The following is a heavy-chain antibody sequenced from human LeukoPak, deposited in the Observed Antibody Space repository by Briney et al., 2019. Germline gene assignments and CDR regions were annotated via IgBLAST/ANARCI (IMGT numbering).Heavy chain of an antibody. D-gene: IGHD3-10*01. J-gene: IGHJ5*02. Sequence: GASVKLSCKASGGTFSSYAISWVRQAPGQGLEWIGWIIPIFGTANYAQKFQGRVTITADKSTSTAYMELSSLRSEDTAVYYCARAKDYGSVSDYSNWFVPWGQGALVTVSS. CDR1: GGTFSSYA. V-gene: IGHV1-69*06. CDR2: IIPIFGTA. CDR3: ARAKDYGSVSDYSNWFVP.